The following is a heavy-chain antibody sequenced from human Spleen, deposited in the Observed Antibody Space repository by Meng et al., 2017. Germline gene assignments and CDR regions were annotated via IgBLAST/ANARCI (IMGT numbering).Heavy chain of an antibody. CDR1: GGSFSGYY. CDR3: ARGTSRVLRFLEWSSYFDY. Sequence: QVQLQPWGAGLLKPSETLSLTCAVYGGSFSGYYWSWIRQPPGKGLEWIGEINHSGSTNYNPSLKSRVTISVDTSKNQFSLKLSSVTAADTAVYYCARGTSRVLRFLEWSSYFDYWGQGTLVTVSS. J-gene: IGHJ4*02. V-gene: IGHV4-34*01. D-gene: IGHD3-3*01. CDR2: INHSGST.